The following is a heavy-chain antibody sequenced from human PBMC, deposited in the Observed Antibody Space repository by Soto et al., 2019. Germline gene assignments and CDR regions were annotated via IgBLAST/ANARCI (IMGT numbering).Heavy chain of an antibody. Sequence: EVQLVESGGGLVQPGGSLRLSCAASGFTFSSYWMHWVRQAPGKGLVWVSRINSDGSSTSYADSVKGRFTISRDNAKNTLYLQMNSLRAEDTAVYYCARDHCSGGSCYGGNYYYYYGMDVWGQGTTVTVSS. CDR1: GFTFSSYW. J-gene: IGHJ6*02. D-gene: IGHD2-15*01. CDR3: ARDHCSGGSCYGGNYYYYYGMDV. CDR2: INSDGSST. V-gene: IGHV3-74*01.